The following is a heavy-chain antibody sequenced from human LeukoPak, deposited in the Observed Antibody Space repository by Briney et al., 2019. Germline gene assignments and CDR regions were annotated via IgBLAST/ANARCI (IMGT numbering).Heavy chain of an antibody. J-gene: IGHJ3*02. V-gene: IGHV3-53*01. CDR2: IYSGGST. CDR3: ARGINYYDTSYPDAFDI. D-gene: IGHD3-22*01. Sequence: PGGSLRLSCAASGFTVSSNYMTWVRQAPGKGLEWVSVIYSGGSTYYADSVKGRFTISRDNSKNTLYLQMNSLRAEDTAVYYCARGINYYDTSYPDAFDIWGQGTMVTVSS. CDR1: GFTVSSNY.